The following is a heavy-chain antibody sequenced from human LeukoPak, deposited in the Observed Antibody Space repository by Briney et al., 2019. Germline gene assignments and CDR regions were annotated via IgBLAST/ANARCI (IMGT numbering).Heavy chain of an antibody. Sequence: PGGSLRLSCAASGFTFSSYWMHWVRQAPGKGLVWVSRINSDGSSTSYADSVKGRFTISRDNAKNTLYLQMNSLRAEDMAVYYCARETDILTGYPFDYWGQGTLVTVSS. V-gene: IGHV3-74*01. CDR1: GFTFSSYW. CDR2: INSDGSST. J-gene: IGHJ4*02. CDR3: ARETDILTGYPFDY. D-gene: IGHD3-9*01.